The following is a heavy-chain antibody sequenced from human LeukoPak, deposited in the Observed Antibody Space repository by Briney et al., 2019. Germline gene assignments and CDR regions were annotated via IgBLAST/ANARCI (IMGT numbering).Heavy chain of an antibody. J-gene: IGHJ4*02. Sequence: GGSLRLSCAASGFIFSSYGMHWVRQAPGKGLEWVAVISYDGSNKYYADSVKGRFTISRDNSKNTLYLQMNSLRAEDTAVYYCARPRPGWSSVMPYFDYWGQGTLVTVSS. D-gene: IGHD3-16*01. CDR3: ARPRPGWSSVMPYFDY. V-gene: IGHV3-30*03. CDR1: GFIFSSYG. CDR2: ISYDGSNK.